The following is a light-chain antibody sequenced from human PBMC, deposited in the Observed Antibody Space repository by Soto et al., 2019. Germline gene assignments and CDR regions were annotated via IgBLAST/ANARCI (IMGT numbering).Light chain of an antibody. J-gene: IGKJ5*01. CDR1: QAIEIY. Sequence: IQMTQSPSSLSASVGDRVTITCRASQAIEIYLAWYQQRPGTVPKLLIYSASTLQSGFPSRFSGSGSGTDFTLTISSLQPEDAATYYCQRYNSVPVAFGQGTRLEIK. CDR3: QRYNSVPVA. V-gene: IGKV1-27*01. CDR2: SAS.